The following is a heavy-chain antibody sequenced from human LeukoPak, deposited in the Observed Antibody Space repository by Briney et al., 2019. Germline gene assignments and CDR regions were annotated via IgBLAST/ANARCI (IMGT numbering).Heavy chain of an antibody. CDR2: IYYSGST. CDR3: ARDRFALGLGHSSGNSMVRGVKRSYYYYGMDV. V-gene: IGHV4-31*03. Sequence: SETLSLTCTVSGGSISSGGYYWSWIRQHPGKGLEWIGYIYYSGSTYYNPSLKSRVTISVDTSKNQFSLKLSSVTAADTAVYYCARDRFALGLGHSSGNSMVRGVKRSYYYYGMDVWGKGTAVTVSS. D-gene: IGHD3-10*01. CDR1: GGSISSGGYY. J-gene: IGHJ6*04.